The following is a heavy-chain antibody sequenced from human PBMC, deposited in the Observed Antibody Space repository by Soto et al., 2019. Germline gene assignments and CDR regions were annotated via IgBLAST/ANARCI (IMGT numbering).Heavy chain of an antibody. V-gene: IGHV3-48*03. CDR1: DFVFSNYE. J-gene: IGHJ4*02. CDR2: ISSSGGIK. CDR3: ARGHYRSGWFDC. D-gene: IGHD6-19*01. Sequence: EVQLVESGGGLVQPGGSLGLSCAASDFVFSNYEMSWVRQAPGKGLESIAYISSSGGIKYYADSVKGRFTILRDNSKNSLYLQMNSLKAEDTALYFCARGHYRSGWFDCWGQGTLVTVSS.